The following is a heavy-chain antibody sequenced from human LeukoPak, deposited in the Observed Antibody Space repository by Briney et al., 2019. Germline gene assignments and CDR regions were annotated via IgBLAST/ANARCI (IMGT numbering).Heavy chain of an antibody. V-gene: IGHV3-21*01. CDR1: GFTFSTHA. CDR3: AKDIPTYSSRCPIDY. Sequence: PGGSLRLSCAASGFTFSTHAMTWVRQAPGKGLEWVSSIRSNRSYIYYAVSVKGRFTISRDNAKNSLYLQMNSLRAEDTAVYYCAKDIPTYSSRCPIDYWGQGTLVTVSS. CDR2: IRSNRSYI. J-gene: IGHJ4*02. D-gene: IGHD6-13*01.